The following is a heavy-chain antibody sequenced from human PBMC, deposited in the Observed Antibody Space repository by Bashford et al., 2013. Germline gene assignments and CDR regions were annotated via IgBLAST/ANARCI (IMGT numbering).Heavy chain of an antibody. V-gene: IGHV1-2*02. CDR3: ARDPTVAGTPYYFDY. Sequence: VASVKVSCQAFWIHRSPATLSTGCDRPLDKGVEWMGSISPDSGGTRFAQKFQGRVTMTTSITTAYMELSGLNSDDTAMYYCARDPTVAGTPYYFDYWGQGTLVTVSS. CDR2: ISPDSGGT. CDR1: IHRSPAT. D-gene: IGHD6-19*01. J-gene: IGHJ4*02.